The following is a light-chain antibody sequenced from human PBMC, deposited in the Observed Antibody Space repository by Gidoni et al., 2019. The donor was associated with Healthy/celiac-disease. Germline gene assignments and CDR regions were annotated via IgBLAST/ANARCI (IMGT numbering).Light chain of an antibody. Sequence: AIRMTQSPSSFSASTGDRVTITCRASQGISSYLAWYQQKPGKAPKLLIYAASTLQSGVPSRFRGSGSGTDFTLTISCLQSEDFATYYCQQYYSYPLCSFGQGTKLEIK. CDR2: AAS. J-gene: IGKJ2*04. CDR1: QGISSY. V-gene: IGKV1-8*01. CDR3: QQYYSYPLCS.